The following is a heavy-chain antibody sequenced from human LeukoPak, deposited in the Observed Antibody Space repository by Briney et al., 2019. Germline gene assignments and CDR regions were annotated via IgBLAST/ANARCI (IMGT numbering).Heavy chain of an antibody. V-gene: IGHV3-30-3*01. J-gene: IGHJ4*02. CDR2: ISYDGSNK. D-gene: IGHD3-3*01. Sequence: GGSLRLSCAASGFTFSSYAMHWVRQAPGKGLEWVAVISYDGSNKYYADSVKGRFTISRDNSKNMLYLQMNSLRAEDTAVYYCARDVLRFLEWPTGIGYWGQGTLVTVSS. CDR3: ARDVLRFLEWPTGIGY. CDR1: GFTFSSYA.